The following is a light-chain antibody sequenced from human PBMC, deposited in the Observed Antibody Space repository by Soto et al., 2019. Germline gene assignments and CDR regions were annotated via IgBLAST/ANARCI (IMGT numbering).Light chain of an antibody. CDR3: QQYDHLPLT. CDR2: DAC. CDR1: QDISNY. Sequence: DIQMTQSPSSLSASVGDRVTITCQASQDISNYLNWYQQKPGKAPKLLIYDACNLETGVPSRFSGSGSGTDFTFTISSLQAEDIATYYCQQYDHLPLTFGGGTKVEIK. J-gene: IGKJ4*01. V-gene: IGKV1-33*01.